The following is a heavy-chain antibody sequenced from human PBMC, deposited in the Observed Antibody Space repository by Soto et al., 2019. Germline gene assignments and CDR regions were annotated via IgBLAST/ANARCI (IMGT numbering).Heavy chain of an antibody. CDR1: GVTFSSYA. CDR3: ANADLYYYDSSGPNWFDP. CDR2: IIPIFGTA. Sequence: ASVKVSCKASGVTFSSYAISWVRQAPGQGLEWMGGIIPIFGTANYAQKFQGRVTITADKSTSTAYMELSSLRSEDTAVYYCANADLYYYDSSGPNWFDPWGQGTLVTVSS. J-gene: IGHJ5*02. D-gene: IGHD3-22*01. V-gene: IGHV1-69*06.